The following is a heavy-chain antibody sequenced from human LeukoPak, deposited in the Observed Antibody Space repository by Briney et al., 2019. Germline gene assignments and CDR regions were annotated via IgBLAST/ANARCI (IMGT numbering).Heavy chain of an antibody. Sequence: ASVKVSCKASGGTFSSYAISWVRQAPGQGLEWMGGIIPIFGTASYAQKFQGRVTITADESTSTAYMELSSLRSEDTAVYYCNYGDQGTYDAFDIWGQGTMVTVSS. CDR3: NYGDQGTYDAFDI. CDR1: GGTFSSYA. CDR2: IIPIFGTA. D-gene: IGHD4-17*01. J-gene: IGHJ3*02. V-gene: IGHV1-69*13.